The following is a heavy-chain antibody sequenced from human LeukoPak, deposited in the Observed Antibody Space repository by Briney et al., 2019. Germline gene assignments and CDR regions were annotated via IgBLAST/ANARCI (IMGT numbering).Heavy chain of an antibody. D-gene: IGHD4-11*01. CDR1: GFTFSSYG. CDR2: ISYDGSNK. J-gene: IGHJ4*02. Sequence: GGSLRLSCAASGFTFSSYGMHWVRQAPGKGLEWVAVISYDGSNKYYADSVKGRFTISRDNSKNTLYLQMNSLRSEDTAVYYCARETTDAGPFDYWGQGTLVTVSS. CDR3: ARETTDAGPFDY. V-gene: IGHV3-30*03.